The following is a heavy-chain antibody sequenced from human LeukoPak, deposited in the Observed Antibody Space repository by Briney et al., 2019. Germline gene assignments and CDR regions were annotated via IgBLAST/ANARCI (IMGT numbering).Heavy chain of an antibody. CDR2: IYPGDSDT. V-gene: IGHV5-51*01. CDR1: GSSFSDYW. CDR3: ARYGDYDSSGYYGAEYFQH. Sequence: PGESLQISCKGSGSSFSDYWIGWGRQVPGKGLEWMGIIYPGDSDTRYSPSFQGQVTISADKSISTAYLQWSSLKASDTAMYYCARYGDYDSSGYYGAEYFQHWGQGTLVTVSS. D-gene: IGHD3-22*01. J-gene: IGHJ1*01.